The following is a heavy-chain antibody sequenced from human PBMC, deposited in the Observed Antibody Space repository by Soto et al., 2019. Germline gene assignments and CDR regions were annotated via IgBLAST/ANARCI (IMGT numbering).Heavy chain of an antibody. D-gene: IGHD3-10*01. V-gene: IGHV1-3*01. J-gene: IGHJ6*03. Sequence: QVQLVQSGAEVKKPGASVKVSCKASGYTFTTNAINWVRQAPGQRLEWMGWINAGNGNTKYPQKFQGRVTITRDTSASSAYMELISLRSEETAIYYCARVPPITMVRGVYYYYYYMDVWGKGTTVTVSS. CDR2: INAGNGNT. CDR1: GYTFTTNA. CDR3: ARVPPITMVRGVYYYYYYMDV.